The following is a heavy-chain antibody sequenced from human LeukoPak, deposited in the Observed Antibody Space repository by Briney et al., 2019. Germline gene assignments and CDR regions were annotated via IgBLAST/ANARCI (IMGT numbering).Heavy chain of an antibody. CDR1: GFTFSSYA. J-gene: IGHJ4*02. CDR2: ISGGGGNT. Sequence: PGGSLRLSCAASGFTFSSYAMSWVRQAPGKGLEWVSAISGGGGNTYYADSVTGRFTISGDNSKNTLDLQLNSLRAEDTAVYYCAKEERAAAGRDFEYWGQGTLVTVSS. D-gene: IGHD6-13*01. CDR3: AKEERAAAGRDFEY. V-gene: IGHV3-23*01.